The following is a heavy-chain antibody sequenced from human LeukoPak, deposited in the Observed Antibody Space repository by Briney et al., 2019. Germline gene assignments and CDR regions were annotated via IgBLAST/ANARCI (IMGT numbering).Heavy chain of an antibody. D-gene: IGHD3-9*01. CDR1: GVSIRTYF. V-gene: IGHV4-59*08. J-gene: IGHJ3*02. CDR2: VYDSGST. Sequence: SETLSLTCTASGVSIRTYFWSWIRLPPGKSLEWIGYVYDSGSTNYNPSLKSRVTISVDTSKNHFSLKLSSVTAADTAVYYCARHGPYDILTGRDAFDIWGQGTVVTVSS. CDR3: ARHGPYDILTGRDAFDI.